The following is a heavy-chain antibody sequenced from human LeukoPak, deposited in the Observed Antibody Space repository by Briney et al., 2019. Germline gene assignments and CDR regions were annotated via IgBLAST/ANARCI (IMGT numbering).Heavy chain of an antibody. Sequence: GGSLRLSCAASGFTFSDYYMSWIRQAPGKGLEWVSYISSSGSTIYYADSVKGRFTIARDNAKNSLYLQMNRLTAEETAVYYCARGSARGDFWSGYYTGQSTGIDYWGQGTLVTVSS. CDR2: ISSSGSTI. CDR1: GFTFSDYY. V-gene: IGHV3-11*01. J-gene: IGHJ4*02. CDR3: ARGSARGDFWSGYYTGQSTGIDY. D-gene: IGHD3-3*01.